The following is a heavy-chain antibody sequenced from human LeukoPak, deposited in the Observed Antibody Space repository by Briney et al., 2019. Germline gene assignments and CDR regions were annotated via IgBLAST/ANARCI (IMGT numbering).Heavy chain of an antibody. J-gene: IGHJ4*02. CDR1: GGSISSYY. CDR2: IYYSGST. Sequence: SETLSLTCTVSGGSISSYYWSWIRQPPGKGLEWIGYIYYSGSTNYIPSLKSRVTISVDTSKNQFSLKLSSVTAADTAVYYCARAGIAVAAPDYWGQGTLVTVSS. CDR3: ARAGIAVAAPDY. D-gene: IGHD6-19*01. V-gene: IGHV4-59*01.